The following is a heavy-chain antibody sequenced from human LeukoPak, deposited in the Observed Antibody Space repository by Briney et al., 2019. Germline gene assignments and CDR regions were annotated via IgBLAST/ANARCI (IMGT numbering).Heavy chain of an antibody. D-gene: IGHD1-26*01. V-gene: IGHV3-9*01. CDR2: ISWNSGSI. CDR3: AKDMTGSYGYFGY. J-gene: IGHJ4*02. Sequence: GGSLRLSCAASGFTFDDYAMHWVRHAPGKGLEWVSGISWNSGSIGYADSVKGRFTISRDNAKNSLYLQMNSLRAEDTALYYCAKDMTGSYGYFGYWGQGTLVTVSS. CDR1: GFTFDDYA.